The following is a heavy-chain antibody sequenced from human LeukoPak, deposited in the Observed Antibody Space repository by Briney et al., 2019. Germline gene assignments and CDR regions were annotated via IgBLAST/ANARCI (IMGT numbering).Heavy chain of an antibody. Sequence: SETLSLTCAVYGGSFSGYYWSWIRQPPGKGLEWIGEINHSGSTNYNPSLKSRVTISVDTSKNQFSLKLSSVTAADTAVYYCAREGPSRRYYYYYMDVWGQGTLVTVSS. V-gene: IGHV4-34*01. CDR2: INHSGST. CDR3: AREGPSRRYYYYYMDV. J-gene: IGHJ6*03. CDR1: GGSFSGYY.